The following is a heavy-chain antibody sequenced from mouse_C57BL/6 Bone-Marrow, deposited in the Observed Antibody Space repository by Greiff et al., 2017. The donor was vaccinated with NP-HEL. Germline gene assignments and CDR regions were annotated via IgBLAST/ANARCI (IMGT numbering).Heavy chain of an antibody. CDR2: ISNGGGST. D-gene: IGHD3-1*01. CDR1: GFTFSDYY. CDR3: ARRLGYYFDY. J-gene: IGHJ2*01. V-gene: IGHV5-12*01. Sequence: EVQRVESGGGLVQPGGSLKLSCAASGFTFSDYYMYWVRQTPEKRLEWVAYISNGGGSTYYPDTVKGRFTISRDNAKNTLYLQMSRLKSEDTAMYYCARRLGYYFDYWGQGTTLTVSS.